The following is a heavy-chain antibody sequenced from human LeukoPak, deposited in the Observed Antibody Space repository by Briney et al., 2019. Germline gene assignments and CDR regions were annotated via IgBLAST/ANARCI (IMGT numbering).Heavy chain of an antibody. D-gene: IGHD3-22*01. V-gene: IGHV1-69*06. Sequence: SVKVSCKASGGTFSSYAISWVRQAPGQGLEWMGGIIPIFGTANYAQKFQGRVTITADKSTSTAYMELSSLRSEDTAVYYCARVYDSSGYPRLDYWGQGTLVTVSS. CDR3: ARVYDSSGYPRLDY. J-gene: IGHJ4*02. CDR1: GGTFSSYA. CDR2: IIPIFGTA.